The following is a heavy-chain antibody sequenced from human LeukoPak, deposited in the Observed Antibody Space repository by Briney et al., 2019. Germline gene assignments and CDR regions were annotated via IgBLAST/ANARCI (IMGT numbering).Heavy chain of an antibody. J-gene: IGHJ5*02. CDR1: GGTFSSYA. V-gene: IGHV1-69*05. D-gene: IGHD1-26*01. CDR3: ARDNSVGDYAWWFDP. CDR2: IIPIFGTA. Sequence: SVTVSCKASGGTFSSYAISWVRQAPGQGLEWMGGIIPIFGTANYAQKFQGRVTMTRDMSTSTDYMELSSLRSEDTAVYYCARDNSVGDYAWWFDPWGQGTLVTVSS.